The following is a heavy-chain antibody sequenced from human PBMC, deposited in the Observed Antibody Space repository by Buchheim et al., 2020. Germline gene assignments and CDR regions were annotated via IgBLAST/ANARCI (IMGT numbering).Heavy chain of an antibody. CDR1: GGSITNYY. CDR2: IYYSGYT. D-gene: IGHD4/OR15-4a*01. CDR3: ARGGLNTVLSPFDS. J-gene: IGHJ4*02. Sequence: QVQLQESGPGLVKPSETLSLTCTVSGGSITNYYWSWIRQPPGKGLEWIAYIYYSGYTNYNPSLKSRVTISVDTSKNQFSLKLTSVTAADTAVYYCARGGLNTVLSPFDSWGPGTL. V-gene: IGHV4-59*01.